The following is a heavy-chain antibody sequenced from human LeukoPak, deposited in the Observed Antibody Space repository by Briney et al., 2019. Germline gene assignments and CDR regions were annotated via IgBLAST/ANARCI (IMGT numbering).Heavy chain of an antibody. CDR2: ISSSSSYI. J-gene: IGHJ4*02. Sequence: GGSLRLSCAASGFTFSSYSMNWVRQAPGEGLEWVSSISSSSSYIYYADSVKGRFTISRDNAKNSLYLQMNSLRAEDTAVYYCARPPTGYCSGGSCSDYWGQGTLVTVSS. CDR1: GFTFSSYS. D-gene: IGHD2-15*01. V-gene: IGHV3-21*01. CDR3: ARPPTGYCSGGSCSDY.